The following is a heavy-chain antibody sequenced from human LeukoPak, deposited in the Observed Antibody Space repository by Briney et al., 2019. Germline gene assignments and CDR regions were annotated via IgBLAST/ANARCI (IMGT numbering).Heavy chain of an antibody. Sequence: GASVKVSCKASGYTFTTYGISWVRQAPGQGLEWMGWISAYNGNTNYAQKFQGRVTMTTDTSTNTAYMELRSLEYDDTAIYYCARDNDKVVDHWGQGTLVTVSS. CDR3: ARDNDKVVDH. J-gene: IGHJ4*01. V-gene: IGHV1-18*01. D-gene: IGHD1-1*01. CDR2: ISAYNGNT. CDR1: GYTFTTYG.